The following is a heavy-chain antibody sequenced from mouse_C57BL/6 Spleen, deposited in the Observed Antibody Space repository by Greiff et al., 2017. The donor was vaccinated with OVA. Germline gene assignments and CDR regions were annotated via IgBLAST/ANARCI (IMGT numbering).Heavy chain of an antibody. CDR1: GFNIKDDY. CDR2: IDPENGDT. Sequence: VQLKESGAELVRPGASVNLSCTASGFNIKDDYMHWVKQRPEQGLEWIGWIDPENGDTEYASKFQGKATITADTSSNTAYLQLSSLTSEDTAVYYCTTKWFAYWGQGTLVTVSA. J-gene: IGHJ3*01. CDR3: TTKWFAY. V-gene: IGHV14-4*01.